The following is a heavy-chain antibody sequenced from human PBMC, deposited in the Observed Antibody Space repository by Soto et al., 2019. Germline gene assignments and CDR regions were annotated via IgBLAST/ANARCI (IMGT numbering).Heavy chain of an antibody. V-gene: IGHV1-8*01. D-gene: IGHD3-3*01. CDR3: ARGRIDDFSHYMGL. CDR2: MNPNSGNT. CDR1: GYPFTSYD. J-gene: IGHJ6*03. Sequence: ASVKVCCKASGYPFTSYDINWVRQATGQGLEWMGWMNPNSGNTGYAQKFQGRVSMTRNTSISTAYMELSSLRSEDTAVYYCARGRIDDFSHYMGLWGKGTKVTSSS.